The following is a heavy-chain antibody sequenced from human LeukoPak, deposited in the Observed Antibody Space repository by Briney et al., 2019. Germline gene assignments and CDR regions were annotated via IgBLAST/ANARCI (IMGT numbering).Heavy chain of an antibody. J-gene: IGHJ4*02. D-gene: IGHD3-10*01. CDR2: IYYSGST. V-gene: IGHV4-39*07. CDR1: GGSISSSSYY. Sequence: SETLSLTCTVSGGSISSSSYYWGWIRQPPGKGLEWIGSIYYSGSTYYNPSLKSRVTISVDTSKNQFSLKLSSVTAADTAVYYCAREGVQYYYGSGSYPYFDYWGQGTLVTVSS. CDR3: AREGVQYYYGSGSYPYFDY.